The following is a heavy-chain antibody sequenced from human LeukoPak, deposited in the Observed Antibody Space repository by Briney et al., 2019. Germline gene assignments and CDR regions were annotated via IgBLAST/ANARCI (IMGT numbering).Heavy chain of an antibody. V-gene: IGHV4-34*01. CDR1: GGSFSGYY. CDR2: INHSGST. Sequence: PSETLSLTCAVYGGSFSGYYWSWIRQPPGKGLEWIGEINHSGSTNYNPSLKSRVTISVDTSKNQFSLELSSVTAADTAVYYCARLVVVPAAMYYYYYGMDVWGKGTTVTVSS. J-gene: IGHJ6*04. D-gene: IGHD2-2*01. CDR3: ARLVVVPAAMYYYYYGMDV.